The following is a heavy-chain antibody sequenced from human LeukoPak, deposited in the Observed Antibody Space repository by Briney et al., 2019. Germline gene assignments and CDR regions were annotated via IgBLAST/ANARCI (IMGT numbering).Heavy chain of an antibody. J-gene: IGHJ4*02. CDR3: ARDLGSGDYYFDY. CDR2: INPSGGST. V-gene: IGHV1-46*01. Sequence: ASVKVSCKASGYTFTSYYMHWVRQAPGQGLEWMGIINPSGGSTSYAQKFQGRVTMTRDTSTSTVYMELSRLRSDDTAVYYCARDLGSGDYYFDYWGQGTLVTVSS. D-gene: IGHD6-19*01. CDR1: GYTFTSYY.